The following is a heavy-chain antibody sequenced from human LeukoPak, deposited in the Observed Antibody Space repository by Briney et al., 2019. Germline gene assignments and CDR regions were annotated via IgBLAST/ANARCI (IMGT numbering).Heavy chain of an antibody. J-gene: IGHJ4*02. CDR2: INSNGSTT. V-gene: IGHV3-74*01. CDR1: GLTFRSYW. CDR3: ARSTGGIFDY. Sequence: GGSLRLSCAASGLTFRSYWMHWVRQVPGKGLVWVSRINSNGSTTSHADSVKGRFTISRDNAKNTLYLQMNSLRAEDTAVYYCARSTGGIFDYWGQGTLVTVSS. D-gene: IGHD2-8*02.